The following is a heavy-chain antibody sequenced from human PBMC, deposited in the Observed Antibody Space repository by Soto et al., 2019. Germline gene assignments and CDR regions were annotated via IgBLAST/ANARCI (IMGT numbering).Heavy chain of an antibody. CDR2: IRSKANSYAT. Sequence: PGGSLRLSCAASGFTFSGSAMHWVRQASGKGLEWVGRIRSKANSYATAYAASVKGRFTISRDDSKNTAYLQMNSLKTEDTAVYYCTSIVVVPDPVYGMDVWGQGTTVTVSS. V-gene: IGHV3-73*01. J-gene: IGHJ6*02. D-gene: IGHD2-2*01. CDR3: TSIVVVPDPVYGMDV. CDR1: GFTFSGSA.